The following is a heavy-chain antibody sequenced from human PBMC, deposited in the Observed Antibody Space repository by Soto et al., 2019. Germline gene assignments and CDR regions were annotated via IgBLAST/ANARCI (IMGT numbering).Heavy chain of an antibody. D-gene: IGHD3-22*01. CDR2: IIPIFGTA. CDR1: GGTFSSYA. CDR3: ATPGPLGYYDSSGTRYYGMDV. J-gene: IGHJ6*02. Sequence: ASVKVSCKASGGTFSSYAISWVRQAPGQGLEWMGGIIPIFGTANYAQKFQGRVTITADKSTSTAYMELSSLRSEDTAVYYCATPGPLGYYDSSGTRYYGMDVWGQGTTVTAP. V-gene: IGHV1-69*06.